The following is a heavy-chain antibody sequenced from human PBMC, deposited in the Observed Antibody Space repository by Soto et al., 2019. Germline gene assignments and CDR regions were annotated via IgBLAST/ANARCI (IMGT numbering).Heavy chain of an antibody. J-gene: IGHJ4*02. Sequence: GGSLRLSCEASGFIFSDYYMSWIRQAPGKGLEWVSYISGSGSTIYLADSVKGRFTISRDNAKNSLYLQMHSLRAEDTAVYYCERDEHSTGLWGQGTLVTVSS. D-gene: IGHD3-22*01. V-gene: IGHV3-11*01. CDR2: ISGSGSTI. CDR1: GFIFSDYY. CDR3: ERDEHSTGL.